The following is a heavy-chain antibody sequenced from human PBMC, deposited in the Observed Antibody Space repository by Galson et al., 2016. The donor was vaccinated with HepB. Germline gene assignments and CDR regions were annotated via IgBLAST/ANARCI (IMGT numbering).Heavy chain of an antibody. CDR2: ITSDGTIS. J-gene: IGHJ5*02. CDR1: GFAFSSHW. Sequence: SLRLSCAASGFAFSSHWMHWVRQDLGKGLVWVSRITSDGTISNYADSVTGRFTISRDNAKNTLYLQMNSLRAEGTAVYLCVRDHSVVPTTAYNWFDPWGRGTLVTVSS. CDR3: VRDHSVVPTTAYNWFDP. D-gene: IGHD4-23*01. V-gene: IGHV3-74*01.